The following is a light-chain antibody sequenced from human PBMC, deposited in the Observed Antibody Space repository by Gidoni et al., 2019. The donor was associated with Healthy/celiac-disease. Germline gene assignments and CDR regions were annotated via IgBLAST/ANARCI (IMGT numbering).Light chain of an antibody. J-gene: IGKJ2*01. V-gene: IGKV2-28*01. CDR2: LGS. Sequence: DSVMPQSPLSLPVTPGEPASISCRSSQSLLHSNGYNYLDCYLQKPGQSPQLLIYLGSNRASGVPDRFSGSGSGTDFTLKISRVEAEDVGVYYCMQALQTPYTFGQGTKLEIK. CDR1: QSLLHSNGYNY. CDR3: MQALQTPYT.